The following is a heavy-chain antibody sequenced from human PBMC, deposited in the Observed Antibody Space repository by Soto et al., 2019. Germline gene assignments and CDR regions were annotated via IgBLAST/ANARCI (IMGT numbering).Heavy chain of an antibody. D-gene: IGHD6-6*01. Sequence: GGSLRLSCAASGFTFSSYAMHWVRQAPGKGLEWVAVISYDGSNKYYADSVKGRFTISRDNSKNTLYLQMNSLRAEDTAVYYCARVWGVEYSRSGRFMAVWGQGTTVTVSS. CDR3: ARVWGVEYSRSGRFMAV. V-gene: IGHV3-30-3*01. CDR2: ISYDGSNK. J-gene: IGHJ6*02. CDR1: GFTFSSYA.